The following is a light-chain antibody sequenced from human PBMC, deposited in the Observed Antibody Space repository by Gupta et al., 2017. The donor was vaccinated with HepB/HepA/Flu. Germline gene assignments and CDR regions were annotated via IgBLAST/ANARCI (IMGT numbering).Light chain of an antibody. CDR2: DAS. CDR1: QSLSGNY. CDR3: QQYDDSPGA. J-gene: IGKJ1*01. Sequence: EIVLTQSPGTLSLSPGQGATLSCRASQSLSGNYLAWYQQKPGQAPRLLIYDASTRAAGIPDRFSGSGSGTDFTLTISRLEPEDFVLYYCQQYDDSPGAFGQGTKVEIK. V-gene: IGKV3-20*01.